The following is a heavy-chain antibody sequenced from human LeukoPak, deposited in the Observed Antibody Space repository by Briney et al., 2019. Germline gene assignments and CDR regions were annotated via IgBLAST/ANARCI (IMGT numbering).Heavy chain of an antibody. D-gene: IGHD5-12*01. J-gene: IGHJ6*03. CDR2: INPSGGST. Sequence: ASVKVSCKASGYTFTSYYMHWVRQAPGQGLEWMGIINPSGGSTSCAQKFQGRVTMTRDTSTSTVYMELSSLRSEDTAVYYCARERGYSGYDSQIYYYYYYMDVWGKGTTVTISS. CDR3: ARERGYSGYDSQIYYYYYYMDV. V-gene: IGHV1-46*03. CDR1: GYTFTSYY.